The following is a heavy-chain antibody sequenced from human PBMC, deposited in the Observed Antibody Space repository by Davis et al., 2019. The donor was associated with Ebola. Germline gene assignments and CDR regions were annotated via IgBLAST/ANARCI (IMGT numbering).Heavy chain of an antibody. J-gene: IGHJ5*02. CDR3: ARGRRLGVLRWFDP. CDR1: GYTFTSYY. Sequence: ASVKVSCKASGYTFTSYYMHWVRQAPGQGLEWMGWMNPNSGNTGYAQKFQGRVTMTRNTSISTAYMELSSLRSEDTAVYYCARGRRLGVLRWFDPWGQGTLVTVSS. CDR2: MNPNSGNT. V-gene: IGHV1-8*02. D-gene: IGHD2-2*01.